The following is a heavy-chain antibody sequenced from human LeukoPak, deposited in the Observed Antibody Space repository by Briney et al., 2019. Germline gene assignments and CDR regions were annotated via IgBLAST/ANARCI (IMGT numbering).Heavy chain of an antibody. CDR1: GFILNSYW. Sequence: PGGSLRLSCAASGFILNSYWMNWLRQAPGKGLEWVANVDQDGSEKYYVGSVKGRFTISRDNAKNSLYLQMNSLRVEDTAVYYCARGWASSRRKAFDIWGQGTMVTVSS. CDR2: VDQDGSEK. CDR3: ARGWASSRRKAFDI. V-gene: IGHV3-7*03. J-gene: IGHJ3*02. D-gene: IGHD3-16*01.